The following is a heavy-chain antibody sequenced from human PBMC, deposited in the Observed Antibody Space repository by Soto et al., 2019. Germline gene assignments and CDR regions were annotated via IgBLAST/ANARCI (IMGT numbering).Heavy chain of an antibody. V-gene: IGHV3-64*01. D-gene: IGHD6-19*01. J-gene: IGHJ4*02. CDR2: ISSNGGST. Sequence: EVQLVESGGGLVQPGGSLRLSCAASGFTFSSYAMHWVRQAPGKGLEYVSAISSNGGSTYYANSVKGRFIISRDNSKNTLYLQMGSLRAEDMAVYYCARDSVAGPHFDYWGQGTLVTVSS. CDR3: ARDSVAGPHFDY. CDR1: GFTFSSYA.